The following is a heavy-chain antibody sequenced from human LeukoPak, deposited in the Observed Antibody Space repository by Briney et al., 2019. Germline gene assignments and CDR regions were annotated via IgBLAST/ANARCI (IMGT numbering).Heavy chain of an antibody. Sequence: RGESLKISCQGSGYHFPIYWIGWVRQMPGQGLEWMGIIYPDDSNTIYGPSFQGQVTISADKSINTAYLEWSSLKASDTAIYYCARQGAAGKYYYYYMDVWGKGTTVTVSS. D-gene: IGHD6-13*01. J-gene: IGHJ6*03. CDR1: GYHFPIYW. V-gene: IGHV5-51*01. CDR2: IYPDDSNT. CDR3: ARQGAAGKYYYYYMDV.